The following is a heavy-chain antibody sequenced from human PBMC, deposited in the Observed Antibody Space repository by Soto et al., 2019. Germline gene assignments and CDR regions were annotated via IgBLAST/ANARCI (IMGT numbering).Heavy chain of an antibody. CDR3: ARAVYYGSGSYAESFDY. J-gene: IGHJ4*02. CDR1: GYSFTSYW. D-gene: IGHD3-10*01. CDR2: IDPSDSYT. V-gene: IGHV5-10-1*01. Sequence: GESLKISCKGSGYSFTSYWISWVRQMPGKGLEWMGRIDPSDSYTNYSPSFQGHVTISADKSISTAYLQWSSLKASDTAVYYCARAVYYGSGSYAESFDYWGQGTLVTVS.